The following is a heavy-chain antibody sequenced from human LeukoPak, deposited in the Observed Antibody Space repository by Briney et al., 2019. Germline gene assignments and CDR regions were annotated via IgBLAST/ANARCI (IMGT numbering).Heavy chain of an antibody. Sequence: ASVKVSCEASGYTFTGYYMHWVRQAPGQGLEWMGWINPNNGDTNYAQKFQGRVTMTRDTSISTAYMELSRLRSDDTAVYYCARDRGRAMGVDYWGQGTLVTVSS. D-gene: IGHD3-16*01. V-gene: IGHV1-2*02. CDR3: ARDRGRAMGVDY. J-gene: IGHJ4*02. CDR1: GYTFTGYY. CDR2: INPNNGDT.